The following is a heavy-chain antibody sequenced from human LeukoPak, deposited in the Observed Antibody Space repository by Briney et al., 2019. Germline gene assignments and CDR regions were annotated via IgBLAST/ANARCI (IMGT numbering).Heavy chain of an antibody. CDR2: TYHSGST. D-gene: IGHD4-11*01. V-gene: IGHV4-38-2*01. J-gene: IGHJ4*02. Sequence: SETLSLTCAVSGYSISSGYYWGWIRQPPGKGLEWIGSTYHSGSTYYNPSLKSRVTISVDTSKNQFSLKLSSVTAADTAVYYCARRAYSNYVGGHYYFDYWGQGTLVTVSS. CDR1: GYSISSGYY. CDR3: ARRAYSNYVGGHYYFDY.